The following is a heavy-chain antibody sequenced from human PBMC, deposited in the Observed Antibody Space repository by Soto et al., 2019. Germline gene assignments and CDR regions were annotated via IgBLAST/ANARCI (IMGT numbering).Heavy chain of an antibody. CDR3: ERRGAAAAWFDT. Sequence: SETLSLTCTVSGGSTSSYYWSWIRQPPGKGLEWIGYIYYSGSTNYNPSLKSRVTISVDTSKNQFSLKLSSVTAADTAVYYCERRGAAAAWFDTWGQGTLVTVSS. J-gene: IGHJ5*02. CDR1: GGSTSSYY. V-gene: IGHV4-59*01. D-gene: IGHD6-13*01. CDR2: IYYSGST.